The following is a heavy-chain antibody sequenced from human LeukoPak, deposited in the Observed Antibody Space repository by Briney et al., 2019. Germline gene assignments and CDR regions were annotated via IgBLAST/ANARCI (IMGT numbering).Heavy chain of an antibody. J-gene: IGHJ4*02. V-gene: IGHV3-11*04. CDR2: ISSGGSPI. CDR3: ATSSLYFDN. Sequence: PGGSLRLSRAASGFTFSDSYMSWIRQAPGKGLEWLSFISSGGSPIKYADSVKGRFTISRDDAKNSLYLQMNSLRAEDTAVYYCATSSLYFDNWGQGTLVTVSS. CDR1: GFTFSDSY.